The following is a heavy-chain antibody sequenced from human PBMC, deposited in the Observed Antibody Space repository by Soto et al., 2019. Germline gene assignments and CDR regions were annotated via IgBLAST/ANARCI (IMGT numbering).Heavy chain of an antibody. V-gene: IGHV1-8*01. D-gene: IGHD6-19*01. CDR1: GYTFTSYD. CDR3: ARVGLSQWLVRYYYMDV. CDR2: MNPNSGNT. J-gene: IGHJ6*03. Sequence: QVQLVQSGAEVKKPGASVKVSCKASGYTFTSYDINWVRQATGQGLEWMGWMNPNSGNTGYAQKDQGRVTMTRHTSISTAYMELSSLRSEDTAVYYCARVGLSQWLVRYYYMDVWGTGTTVNVSS.